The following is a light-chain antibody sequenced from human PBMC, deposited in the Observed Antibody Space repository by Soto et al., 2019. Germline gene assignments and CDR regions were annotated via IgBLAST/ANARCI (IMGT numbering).Light chain of an antibody. CDR3: QQSYSSPQMYT. CDR1: QTISSS. Sequence: DIPMTQSPSSLSASVGDRVTITCRASQTISSSLNWYQQKPGKAPDLLIYAASNLQSGVPSRFSGSGSASDFTLTISSLQPEDFATYYCQQSYSSPQMYTFGQGTRLEIK. V-gene: IGKV1-39*01. J-gene: IGKJ2*01. CDR2: AAS.